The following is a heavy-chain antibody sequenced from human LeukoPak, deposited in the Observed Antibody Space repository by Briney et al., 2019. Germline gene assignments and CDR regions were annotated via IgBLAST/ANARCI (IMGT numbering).Heavy chain of an antibody. J-gene: IGHJ3*02. CDR2: ISWNSGSI. CDR1: GFTFDDYA. CDR3: AKTYSTSCYGCAFDI. D-gene: IGHD2-2*01. Sequence: GRSLRLSCAASGFTFDDYAMHWVRQAPGKGLEWVSGISWNSGSIGYADSVKGRFTISRDNAKNSLYLQMNSLRAEDMALYYCAKTYSTSCYGCAFDIWGQGTMVTVSS. V-gene: IGHV3-9*03.